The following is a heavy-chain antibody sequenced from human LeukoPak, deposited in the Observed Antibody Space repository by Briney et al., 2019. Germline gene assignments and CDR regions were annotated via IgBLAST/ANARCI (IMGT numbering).Heavy chain of an antibody. Sequence: PSETLSLTCTVSGGSISSHYWSWIRQPPGKGLEWIGYIYYSGSTNYNPSLKSRVTISVDTSKNQFSLKLSSVTAADMAVYYCAGGYSSSWYRLEYGLDYWGQGTRVSVSS. CDR1: GGSISSHY. CDR2: IYYSGST. V-gene: IGHV4-59*11. J-gene: IGHJ4*02. CDR3: AGGYSSSWYRLEYGLDY. D-gene: IGHD6-13*01.